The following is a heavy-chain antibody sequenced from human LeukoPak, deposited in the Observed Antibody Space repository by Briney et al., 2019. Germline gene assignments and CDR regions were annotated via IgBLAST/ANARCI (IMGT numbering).Heavy chain of an antibody. V-gene: IGHV4-30-4*01. CDR1: GGSISSGDYY. Sequence: PSETLSLTCTVSGGSISSGDYYWSWIRQPPGKGLEWIGYIYYSGSTYYNPSLKSRVTISVDTSKNQFSLKLSSVTAVDTAVYYCASTSAAMGRYFQHWGQGTLVTVSS. CDR2: IYYSGST. CDR3: ASTSAAMGRYFQH. D-gene: IGHD2-2*01. J-gene: IGHJ1*01.